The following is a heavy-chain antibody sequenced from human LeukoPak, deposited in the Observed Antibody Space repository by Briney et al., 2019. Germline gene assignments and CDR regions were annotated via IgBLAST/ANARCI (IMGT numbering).Heavy chain of an antibody. CDR1: GYTFTDYY. J-gene: IGHJ4*02. CDR2: INPNILGT. V-gene: IGHV1-2*02. Sequence: GALVKVSCKASGYTFTDYYMHWVRQAPGQGLEWMGWINPNILGTSYAQKFQGRVTMTRDTSTSTFYMELTSLTPDDTAVYFCARPLRSQRGYRGYDFDYFDYWGQGTLVTVSS. CDR3: ARPLRSQRGYRGYDFDYFDY. D-gene: IGHD5-12*01.